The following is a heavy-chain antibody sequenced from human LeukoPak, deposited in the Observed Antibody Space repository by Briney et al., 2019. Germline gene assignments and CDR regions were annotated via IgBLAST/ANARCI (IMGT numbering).Heavy chain of an antibody. CDR1: GYTFTSYG. V-gene: IGHV1-18*01. Sequence: GASVKVSCKASGYTFTSYGISWVRQAPGQGLEWMGWISAYNGNTNYAQKLQGRVTMTTDTSTCTAYMELRSLRSDDTAVYYCARDRIHRAGKKFDYWGQGTLVTVSS. D-gene: IGHD2-21*01. CDR3: ARDRIHRAGKKFDY. J-gene: IGHJ4*02. CDR2: ISAYNGNT.